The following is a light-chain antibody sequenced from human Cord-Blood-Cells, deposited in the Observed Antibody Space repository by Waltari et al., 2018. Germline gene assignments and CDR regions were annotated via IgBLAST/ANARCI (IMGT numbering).Light chain of an antibody. CDR1: SSDVGGYNY. J-gene: IGLJ3*02. Sequence: QSALTQPRSVSGSPGQSVTIPGTGTSSDVGGYNYVPWYQQHPGKAPKLMIYDVSKRPSGVPDRFSGSKSGNTASLTISGLQAEDEADYYCCSYAGSYTFGVFGGGTKLTVL. CDR3: CSYAGSYTFGV. CDR2: DVS. V-gene: IGLV2-11*01.